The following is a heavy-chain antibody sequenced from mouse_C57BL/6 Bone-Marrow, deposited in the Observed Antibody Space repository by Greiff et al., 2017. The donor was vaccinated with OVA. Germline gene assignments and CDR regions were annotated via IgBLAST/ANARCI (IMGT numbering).Heavy chain of an antibody. CDR3: TTVYYGNYGVPFDY. V-gene: IGHV14-4*01. D-gene: IGHD2-1*01. CDR2: IDPENGDT. CDR1: GFNIKDDY. J-gene: IGHJ2*01. Sequence: VQLKQSGAELVRPGASVKLSCTASGFNIKDDYMHWVKQRPEQGLEWIGWIDPENGDTEYASKFQGKATITADTSSNTAYLQLSSLTSEDTAVYYCTTVYYGNYGVPFDYWGQGTTLTVSS.